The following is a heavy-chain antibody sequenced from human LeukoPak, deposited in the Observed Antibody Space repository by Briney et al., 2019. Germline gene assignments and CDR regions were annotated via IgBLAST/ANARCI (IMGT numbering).Heavy chain of an antibody. Sequence: XAXXGFTFXSYGMSWVRQAPGKGLEWVSGISGSGDRTYYADSVKGRFTISRDNAKNSLYLQMNSLRAEDTAVYYCXXXXXXXXDYWGQXTXVTVSS. CDR2: ISGSGDRT. V-gene: IGHV3-23*01. J-gene: IGHJ4*02. CDR1: GFTFXSYG. CDR3: XXXXXXXXDY.